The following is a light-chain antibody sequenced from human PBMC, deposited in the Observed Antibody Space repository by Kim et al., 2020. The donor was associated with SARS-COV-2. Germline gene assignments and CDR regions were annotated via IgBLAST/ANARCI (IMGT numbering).Light chain of an antibody. Sequence: QPVLTQSSSASASLGSSVKITCTLSGGHTNYIIAWHQQQPGKAPRYLMNVESSGNYNTGSGVPDRFSGSTSGADHYLTISNLQPEDEADYYCETWGTDIWVFGGGTQLTVL. J-gene: IGLJ3*02. CDR3: ETWGTDIWV. CDR2: VESSGNY. V-gene: IGLV4-60*03. CDR1: GGHTNYI.